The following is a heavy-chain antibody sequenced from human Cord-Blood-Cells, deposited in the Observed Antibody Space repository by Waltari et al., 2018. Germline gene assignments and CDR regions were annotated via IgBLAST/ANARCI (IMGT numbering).Heavy chain of an antibody. J-gene: IGHJ3*02. Sequence: QVQLQQWGAGLLKSSETLSLTCAVYGGSFGGYYWGWIRQPPGKGLEWIGEINHSGSTNYNPSLKSRVTISVDTSKNQFSLKLSSVTAADTAVYYCAPIAAAEAFDIWGQGTMVTVSS. V-gene: IGHV4-34*01. D-gene: IGHD6-13*01. CDR3: APIAAAEAFDI. CDR1: GGSFGGYY. CDR2: INHSGST.